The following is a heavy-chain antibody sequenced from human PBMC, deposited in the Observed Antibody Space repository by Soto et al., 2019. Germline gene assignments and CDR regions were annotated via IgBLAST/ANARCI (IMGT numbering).Heavy chain of an antibody. CDR2: IYYSGST. CDR1: GGSISSYY. D-gene: IGHD2-8*01. J-gene: IGHJ3*02. V-gene: IGHV4-59*01. CDR3: ASFYCTNGVCLGALDI. Sequence: SETLSLTCPVSGGSISSYYWSWIRQPPGKGLEWIGYIYYSGSTNYNPSLKSRVTISVDTSKNQFSLKLSSVTAADTAVYYCASFYCTNGVCLGALDIWGQGTMVTVSS.